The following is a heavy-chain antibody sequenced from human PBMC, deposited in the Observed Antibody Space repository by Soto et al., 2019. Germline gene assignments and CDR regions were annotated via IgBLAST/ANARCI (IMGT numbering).Heavy chain of an antibody. D-gene: IGHD6-19*01. CDR1: GFTFSDYA. J-gene: IGHJ4*02. V-gene: IGHV3-23*01. CDR2: ITGSGGLT. Sequence: PGGSLRLSCVASGFTFSDYAASWVRQAPGKGLEWVSAITGSGGLTYYADFVKGRFTISRDNSKNTLFLQLSNLGAEDTAVYYCAKDRGYSSGRPDYWGPGTLVTAPQ. CDR3: AKDRGYSSGRPDY.